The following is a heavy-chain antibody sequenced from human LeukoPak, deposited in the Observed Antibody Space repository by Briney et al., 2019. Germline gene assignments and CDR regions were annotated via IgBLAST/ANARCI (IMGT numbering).Heavy chain of an antibody. Sequence: GESLKISCKGSAYSFSSYWIAWGRQMPGKGLEWMGIIYPRDSRTTYSPSFQGQVTISADKSISTAYLQWSSLKASDTAMYYCARHQSMITSCPNYWGPGTLVTVSS. D-gene: IGHD3-16*01. V-gene: IGHV5-51*01. CDR3: ARHQSMITSCPNY. CDR1: AYSFSSYW. J-gene: IGHJ4*02. CDR2: IYPRDSRT.